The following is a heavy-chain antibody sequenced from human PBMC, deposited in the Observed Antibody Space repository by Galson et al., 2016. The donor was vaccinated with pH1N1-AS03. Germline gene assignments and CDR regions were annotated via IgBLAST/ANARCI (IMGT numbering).Heavy chain of an antibody. V-gene: IGHV5-10-1*01. CDR2: IDPSDSYT. J-gene: IGHJ4*02. CDR3: AGLNYYDSSAYSGVHY. Sequence: QSGAEVRKPGESLRISCKGSGFNFTSHWISWVRQMPGKGLEWMGRIDPSDSYTNYSPSFKGHVTISGDKSINTAYLQWGSLKASDTAMYYCAGLNYYDSSAYSGVHYWCQGTLVIVSS. CDR1: GFNFTSHW. D-gene: IGHD3-22*01.